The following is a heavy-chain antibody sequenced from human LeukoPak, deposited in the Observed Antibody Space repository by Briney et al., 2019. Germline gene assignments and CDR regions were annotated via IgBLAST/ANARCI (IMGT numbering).Heavy chain of an antibody. D-gene: IGHD3-22*01. V-gene: IGHV1-18*01. Sequence: GASVKVSCKASGYTFTSYGISWVRQAPGQGLEWMGWISAYNGNTNYVQKLQGRVTMTTDTSTSTAYMELRSLRSDDTAVYYCARGNTYYYDSSGYLLPDYWGQGTLVPSPQ. CDR3: ARGNTYYYDSSGYLLPDY. CDR2: ISAYNGNT. CDR1: GYTFTSYG. J-gene: IGHJ4*02.